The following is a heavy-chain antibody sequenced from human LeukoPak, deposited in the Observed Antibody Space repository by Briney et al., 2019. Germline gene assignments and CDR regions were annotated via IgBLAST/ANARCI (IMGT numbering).Heavy chain of an antibody. CDR2: ISSSSSYI. J-gene: IGHJ4*02. D-gene: IGHD4-17*01. CDR3: ARDGTPINYGDYDGYFDY. CDR1: GFTFSSYS. Sequence: GGSLRLSCAASGFTFSSYSMNWVRQAPGKGLEWVSSISSSSSYIYYADSVKGRFTISRDNAKNSLYLQMNGLRAEDTAVYYCARDGTPINYGDYDGYFDYWGQGTLVTVSS. V-gene: IGHV3-21*01.